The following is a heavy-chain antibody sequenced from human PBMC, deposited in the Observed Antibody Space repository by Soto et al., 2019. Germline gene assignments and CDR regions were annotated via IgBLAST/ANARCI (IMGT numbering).Heavy chain of an antibody. D-gene: IGHD4-17*01. CDR3: ARGHYGGNYFAY. V-gene: IGHV1-69*13. CDR2: ITPIFGTA. CDR1: GGTFSSYA. J-gene: IGHJ4*02. Sequence: ASVKVSCKSSGGTFSSYAISWVRQAPGQGLEWMGGITPIFGTANYAQKFQGRVTITADESTSTAYMELSSLRSEDTAVYYCARGHYGGNYFAYWGQRTLLTVSS.